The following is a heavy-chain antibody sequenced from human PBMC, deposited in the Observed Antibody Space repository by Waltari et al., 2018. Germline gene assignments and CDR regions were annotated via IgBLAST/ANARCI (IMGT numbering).Heavy chain of an antibody. CDR2: IYSCGST. CDR3: ARDLVKGGRWFDP. J-gene: IGHJ5*02. CDR1: VFTVSSNY. D-gene: IGHD3-9*01. Sequence: EVQLVESGGGLIQPGGSLRLSCAASVFTVSSNYMSWVRQAPGKGVELVSVIYSCGSTYYADSVKGRFTISRDNSKNTLYLQMNSLRAEDTAVYYCARDLVKGGRWFDPWGQGTLVTVSS. V-gene: IGHV3-53*01.